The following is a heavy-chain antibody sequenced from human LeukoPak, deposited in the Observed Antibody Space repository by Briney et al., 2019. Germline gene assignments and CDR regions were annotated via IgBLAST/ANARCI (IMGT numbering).Heavy chain of an antibody. V-gene: IGHV1-69*04. Sequence: SVKVSCKASGGTSSSYAISWVRQAPGQGLEWMGRIIPILGIANYAQKFQGRVTITADKSTSTAYMELSSLRSEDTAVYYCARDHRSAPPDYWGQGTLVTVSS. J-gene: IGHJ4*02. CDR2: IIPILGIA. CDR3: ARDHRSAPPDY. CDR1: GGTSSSYA.